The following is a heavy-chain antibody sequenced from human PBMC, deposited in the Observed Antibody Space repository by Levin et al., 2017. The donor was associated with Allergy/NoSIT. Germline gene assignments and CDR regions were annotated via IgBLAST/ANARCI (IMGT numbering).Heavy chain of an antibody. V-gene: IGHV6-1*01. J-gene: IGHJ6*03. CDR3: AEGDQGMDV. CDR2: TYYRSKWYN. D-gene: IGHD3-16*01. CDR1: GDSVSSNSAV. Sequence: PSETLSLTCAISGDSVSSNSAVWNWIRQSPSRGLEWLGRTYYRSKWYNNYAVSVKSRIAINPDTSKNQFSLQLNSVTPEDTAVYYCAEGDQGMDVWGKGTTVTVSS.